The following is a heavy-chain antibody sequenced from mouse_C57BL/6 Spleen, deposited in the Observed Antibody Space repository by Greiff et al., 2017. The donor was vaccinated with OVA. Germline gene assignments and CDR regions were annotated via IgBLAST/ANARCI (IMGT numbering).Heavy chain of an antibody. CDR3: ATYDYDVGYAMDY. V-gene: IGHV1-26*01. D-gene: IGHD2-4*01. CDR1: GYTFTDYY. Sequence: EVQLQESGPELVKPGASVKISCKASGYTFTDYYVNWVKQSHGKSLEWIGDINPNNGGTSYNQKFKGKATLTVDKSSSTAYMELRSLTSEDSAVYYCATYDYDVGYAMDYWGQGTSVTVSS. J-gene: IGHJ4*01. CDR2: INPNNGGT.